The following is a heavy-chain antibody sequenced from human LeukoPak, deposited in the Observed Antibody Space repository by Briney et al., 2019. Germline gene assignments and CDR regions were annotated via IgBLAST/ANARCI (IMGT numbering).Heavy chain of an antibody. V-gene: IGHV1-69*01. J-gene: IGHJ6*04. D-gene: IGHD2-15*01. CDR3: ARVVAPLGDYYYYYGMDV. CDR1: GGTFSSYA. Sequence: SVKVSCKASGGTFSSYAISWVRQAPGQGLEWMGGIIPIFGTANYAQKFQGRVTITADESTSTAYMELSSLRSEDTAVYYCARVVAPLGDYYYYYGMDVRGKGTTVTVSS. CDR2: IIPIFGTA.